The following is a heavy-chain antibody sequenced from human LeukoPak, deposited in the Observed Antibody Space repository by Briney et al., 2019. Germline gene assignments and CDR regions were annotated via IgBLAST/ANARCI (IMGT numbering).Heavy chain of an antibody. J-gene: IGHJ3*02. CDR1: GGTFSSYA. D-gene: IGHD3-22*01. CDR3: ARVYLPYYYDSTGRAFDI. Sequence: SVKVSCKASGGTFSSYAIRWVRQAPGQGLEWMGGIIPIFGTANYAQKFQGRVTITADESTSTAYMELSSLRSEDTAVYYCARVYLPYYYDSTGRAFDIWGQGTMVTVSS. V-gene: IGHV1-69*13. CDR2: IIPIFGTA.